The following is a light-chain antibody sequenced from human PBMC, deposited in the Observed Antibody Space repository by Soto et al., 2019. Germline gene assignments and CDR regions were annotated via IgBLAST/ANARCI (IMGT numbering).Light chain of an antibody. Sequence: NFMLTQPHSVSESPGKTVTISCTRSSGSIASNDVQWYQQRPGSAPTTVIYENYQRPSGVPDRFSGSTDGSSNSASLTISGLQTEDEADYYCQSYDSSTVIFGGGTKLTVL. CDR1: SGSIASND. V-gene: IGLV6-57*04. CDR3: QSYDSSTVI. CDR2: ENY. J-gene: IGLJ2*01.